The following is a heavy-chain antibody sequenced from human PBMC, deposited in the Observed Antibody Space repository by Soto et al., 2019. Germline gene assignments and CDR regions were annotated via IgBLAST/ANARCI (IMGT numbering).Heavy chain of an antibody. D-gene: IGHD2-2*01. CDR2: IIPIFGTA. V-gene: IGHV1-69*19. Sequence: QVQLVQSGAEVKKPGSSVKVSCKASGGTFSSYAISWVRQAPGQGLEWMGGIIPIFGTANYAQKFQGRVTITADESTSTAYMELSSLRSEDTAVYYCARWGDCSSTSCPNWFDPWGQGTLVTVSS. CDR3: ARWGDCSSTSCPNWFDP. CDR1: GGTFSSYA. J-gene: IGHJ5*02.